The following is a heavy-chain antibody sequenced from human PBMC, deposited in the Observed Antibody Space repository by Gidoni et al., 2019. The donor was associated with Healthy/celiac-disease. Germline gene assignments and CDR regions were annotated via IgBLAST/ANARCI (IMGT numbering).Heavy chain of an antibody. CDR2: FDPEDGET. Sequence: QVQLVQSGAEVKTPGASVTVSCKVSGYTLTELSMHWVRQAPGKGLEWMGGFDPEDGETIYAQKFQGRVTMTEDTSTDTAYMELSSLRSEDTAVYYCATVYQTAILFYYGMDVWGQGTTVTVSS. J-gene: IGHJ6*02. D-gene: IGHD2-21*02. V-gene: IGHV1-24*01. CDR3: ATVYQTAILFYYGMDV. CDR1: GYTLTELS.